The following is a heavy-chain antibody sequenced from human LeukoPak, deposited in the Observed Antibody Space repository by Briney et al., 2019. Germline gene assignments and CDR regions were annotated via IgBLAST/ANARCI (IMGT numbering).Heavy chain of an antibody. J-gene: IGHJ4*02. V-gene: IGHV3-23*01. D-gene: IGHD6-13*01. CDR1: GFTFSTYA. CDR2: ISSSGGNT. CDR3: AKVMGRAAAVATAFDY. Sequence: PGGSLRLSCAASGFTFSTYAMNWVRQAPGKGLEWVSSISSSGGNTYYADSVKGRFTISRDNSKNTLYLQINSLRAEDTAVYYCAKVMGRAAAVATAFDYWGQGTLVTVSS.